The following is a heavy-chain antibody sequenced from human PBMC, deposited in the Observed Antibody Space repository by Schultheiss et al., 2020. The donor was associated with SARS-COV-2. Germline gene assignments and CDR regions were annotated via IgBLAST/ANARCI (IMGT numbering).Heavy chain of an antibody. Sequence: ASVKVSCKASGYTFTGYYMHWVRQAPGQRLEWMGWINAGNGNTKYSQKFQGRVTITRDTSASTAYMELSSLRSEDTAVYYCARDPHGDRPFDYWGQGTLVTVSS. J-gene: IGHJ4*02. D-gene: IGHD4-17*01. CDR2: INAGNGNT. V-gene: IGHV1-3*01. CDR1: GYTFTGYY. CDR3: ARDPHGDRPFDY.